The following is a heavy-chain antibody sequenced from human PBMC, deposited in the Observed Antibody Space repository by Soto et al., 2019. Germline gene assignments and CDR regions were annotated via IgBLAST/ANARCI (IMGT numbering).Heavy chain of an antibody. D-gene: IGHD6-13*01. V-gene: IGHV3-30*03. CDR2: ISYDGSNK. Sequence: GGSLRLSCAASGFTFSSYGMHWVRQAPGKGLEWVAVISYDGSNKYYADSVKGRFTISRDNSKNTLYLQMNSLRAEDTAVYYCASLRHTFGSSWYYYYGMDVWGQGTTVTVSS. CDR3: ASLRHTFGSSWYYYYGMDV. J-gene: IGHJ6*02. CDR1: GFTFSSYG.